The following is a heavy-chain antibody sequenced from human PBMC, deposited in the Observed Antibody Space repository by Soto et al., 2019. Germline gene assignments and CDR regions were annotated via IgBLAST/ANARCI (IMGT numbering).Heavy chain of an antibody. V-gene: IGHV4-34*01. CDR2: INHSGST. Sequence: QVQLQQWGAGLLKPSETLSLACAVYGGSFSGPNWSWIRQPPGKGLEWIGEINHSGSTNYNPSLQSRVTISIDMSKNQYALKVSSVTAADTAVYYCARGWGFGFDPWGQGILVTVSS. CDR3: ARGWGFGFDP. J-gene: IGHJ5*02. CDR1: GGSFSGPN. D-gene: IGHD3-10*01.